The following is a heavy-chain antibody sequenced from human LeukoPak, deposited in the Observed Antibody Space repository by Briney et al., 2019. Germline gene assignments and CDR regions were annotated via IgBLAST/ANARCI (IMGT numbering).Heavy chain of an antibody. Sequence: GGSLRLSCAASGFTFDDYAMHWVRQAPGKGLKWVSGISWNSGSIGYADSVKGRFTISRDNAKNSLYLQMNSLRAEDTALYYCAKAPSYYYDSSGFIDAFDIWGQGTMVTVS. CDR2: ISWNSGSI. V-gene: IGHV3-9*01. J-gene: IGHJ3*02. CDR1: GFTFDDYA. D-gene: IGHD3-22*01. CDR3: AKAPSYYYDSSGFIDAFDI.